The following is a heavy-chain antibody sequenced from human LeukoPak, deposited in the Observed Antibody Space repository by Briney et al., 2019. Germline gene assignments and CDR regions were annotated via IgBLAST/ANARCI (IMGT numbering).Heavy chain of an antibody. CDR2: MHPNSGGT. D-gene: IGHD3-22*01. CDR1: GYTFSDYY. CDR3: ARELPDYYDSSGSTDDY. V-gene: IGHV1-2*02. J-gene: IGHJ4*02. Sequence: GASVKVSCKTSGYTFSDYYIHWVRQAPGQGLEWMGWMHPNSGGTSYAQKFQGRVTMTRDTSISTAYMELSRLRSDDTAVYYCARELPDYYDSSGSTDDYWGQGTLVTVSS.